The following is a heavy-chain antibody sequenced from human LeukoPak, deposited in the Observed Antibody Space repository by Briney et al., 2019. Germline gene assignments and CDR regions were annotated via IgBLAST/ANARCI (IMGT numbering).Heavy chain of an antibody. J-gene: IGHJ6*03. D-gene: IGHD1-26*01. Sequence: GGSLRLSCAASGFTFSSYGIHWVRQAPGKGLEWMAFIRYDGSNKYYTGSVKGRFTISRDNSKNTLYLQMNSLRAEDTAVYYCAKGRGWEASYYYYMDVWGKGTTVTISS. CDR2: IRYDGSNK. CDR3: AKGRGWEASYYYYMDV. CDR1: GFTFSSYG. V-gene: IGHV3-30*02.